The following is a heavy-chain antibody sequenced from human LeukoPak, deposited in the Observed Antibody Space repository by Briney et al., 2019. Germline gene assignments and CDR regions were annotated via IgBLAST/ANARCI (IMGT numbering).Heavy chain of an antibody. Sequence: SETLSLTCTVFGGSISSYYWSWIRQPPGKGLEWIGYIYYSGSTNYNPSLKSRVTISVDMSKNQFSLKLSSVTAADTAVYYCARGNFGITGRIDYWGQGTLVTVSS. J-gene: IGHJ4*02. CDR1: GGSISSYY. CDR3: ARGNFGITGRIDY. V-gene: IGHV4-59*01. D-gene: IGHD1-20*01. CDR2: IYYSGST.